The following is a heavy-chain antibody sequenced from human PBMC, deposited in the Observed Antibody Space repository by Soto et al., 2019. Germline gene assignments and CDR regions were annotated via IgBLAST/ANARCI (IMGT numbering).Heavy chain of an antibody. CDR2: ISYDGSNK. CDR1: GFTFSSYG. Sequence: GGSLRLSCAASGFTFSSYGMHWVRQAPGKGLEWVAVISYDGSNKYYADSVKGRFTISRDNSKNTLYLQMNSLRAEDTAVYYCANDREIPTTNYGMDVWGQGTTATVYS. CDR3: ANDREIPTTNYGMDV. D-gene: IGHD1-26*01. V-gene: IGHV3-30*18. J-gene: IGHJ6*02.